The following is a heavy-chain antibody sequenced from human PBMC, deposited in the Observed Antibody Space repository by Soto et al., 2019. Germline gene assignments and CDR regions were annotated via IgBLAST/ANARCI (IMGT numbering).Heavy chain of an antibody. CDR2: ISGSGGST. J-gene: IGHJ6*03. Sequence: GGSLRLSCAASGFTFSSYAMSWVRQAPGKGLEWVSAISGSGGSTYYADSVKGRFTISRDNSKNTLYLQMNSLKSDDTAVYYCAREQWYYMDVWGKGTTVTVSS. CDR1: GFTFSSYA. V-gene: IGHV3-23*01. CDR3: AREQWYYMDV. D-gene: IGHD6-19*01.